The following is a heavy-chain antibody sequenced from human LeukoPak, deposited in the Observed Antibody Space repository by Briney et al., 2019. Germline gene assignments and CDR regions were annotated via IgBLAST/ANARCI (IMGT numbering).Heavy chain of an antibody. CDR1: GITFSGSG. CDR2: ISTSRSYI. V-gene: IGHV3-21*05. J-gene: IGHJ4*02. D-gene: IGHD5-18*01. CDR3: ARRATTDRGYSYGLDY. Sequence: GGSLRLSCAASGITFSGSGMNWVRQAPGEGLEWVSYISTSRSYIYYADPLKCRFTISRDNAKNSLYLQMNSLRAEDTAVYYCARRATTDRGYSYGLDYWGQGTLVTVSS.